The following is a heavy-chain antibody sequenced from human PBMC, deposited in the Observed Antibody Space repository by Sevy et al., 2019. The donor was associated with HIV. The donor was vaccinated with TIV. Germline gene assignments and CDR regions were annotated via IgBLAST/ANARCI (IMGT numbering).Heavy chain of an antibody. V-gene: IGHV4-34*01. Sequence: SETLCLTCAVYGGSFSGYYWSWIRQPPGKGLEWIGEINHSGSTNYNPSLKSRVTISVDTSKNQFSLKLSSVTAADTAVYYCAREGTVYDFWSGHYPIGWFDPWGQGTLVTVSS. J-gene: IGHJ5*02. D-gene: IGHD3-3*01. CDR3: AREGTVYDFWSGHYPIGWFDP. CDR1: GGSFSGYY. CDR2: INHSGST.